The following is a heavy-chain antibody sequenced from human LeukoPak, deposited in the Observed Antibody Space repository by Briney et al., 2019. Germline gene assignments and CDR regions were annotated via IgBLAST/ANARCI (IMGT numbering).Heavy chain of an antibody. CDR1: GGSINSGSYY. CDR2: IYSSGST. V-gene: IGHV4-61*10. D-gene: IGHD3-3*01. J-gene: IGHJ2*01. CDR3: ARDRNYDFWSGRHTNWYFDL. Sequence: SETLSLTCTVSGGSINSGSYYWSWIRQPAGKGLEWIGRIYSSGSTNYNPSLKSRVTISVDTSKNQFSLKLSSVTAADTAVYYCARDRNYDFWSGRHTNWYFDLWGRGTLVTVSS.